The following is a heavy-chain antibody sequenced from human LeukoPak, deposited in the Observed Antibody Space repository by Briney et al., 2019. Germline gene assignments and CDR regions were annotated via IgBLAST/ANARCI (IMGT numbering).Heavy chain of an antibody. CDR1: GYTFTSYD. Sequence: ASVKVSCKASGYTFTSYDINWVRQATGQGLEWMGWMNPNSGNTGYAQKFQGRVTMTRNTSISTAYMELSSLRAEDTAVYYCAKSSKERYDAFDIWGQGTMVTVSS. J-gene: IGHJ3*02. D-gene: IGHD4-11*01. V-gene: IGHV1-8*01. CDR3: AKSSKERYDAFDI. CDR2: MNPNSGNT.